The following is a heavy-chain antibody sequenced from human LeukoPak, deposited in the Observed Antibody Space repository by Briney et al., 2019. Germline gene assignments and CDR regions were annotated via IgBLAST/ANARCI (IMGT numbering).Heavy chain of an antibody. Sequence: PGGSLRLSCAASGFTFSSNYMSWVRQAPGEGLEWVSVIYSGGSTYYADSVKGRFTISRDNSKNTLYLQMNGLRAEDTAVYYCARAQYFSSWAQHFQHWGQGTLVTVSS. CDR2: IYSGGST. CDR1: GFTFSSNY. J-gene: IGHJ1*01. CDR3: ARAQYFSSWAQHFQH. D-gene: IGHD6-13*01. V-gene: IGHV3-66*01.